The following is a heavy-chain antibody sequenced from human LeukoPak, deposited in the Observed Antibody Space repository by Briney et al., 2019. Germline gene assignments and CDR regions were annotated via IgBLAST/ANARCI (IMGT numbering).Heavy chain of an antibody. CDR2: IHSGGNT. V-gene: IGHV3-53*01. Sequence: GGSLRLSCAASGFTVNSNYMSWVRQAPGKGLEWVSVIHSGGNTYYADSVKGRFTISRGNPKNTLYLLMNSLRAEDTAVYYCAREVSYRSSWYLDYWGQGTLVTVSS. D-gene: IGHD6-13*01. CDR1: GFTVNSNY. J-gene: IGHJ4*02. CDR3: AREVSYRSSWYLDY.